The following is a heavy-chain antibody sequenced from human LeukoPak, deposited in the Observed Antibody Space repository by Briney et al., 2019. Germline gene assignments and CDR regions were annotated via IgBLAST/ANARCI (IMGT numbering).Heavy chain of an antibody. CDR1: GYTFTGYY. Sequence: ASVKVSCKASGYTFTGYYMHWVRQAPGQGLEWMGWINPNSGGTNYAQKFQGRVTMTRDTSISTAYMELSRLRSDDTAVYYCARGPGITMIVVVITTFGYWGQGTLVTVSS. CDR3: ARGPGITMIVVVITTFGY. J-gene: IGHJ4*02. D-gene: IGHD3-22*01. V-gene: IGHV1-2*02. CDR2: INPNSGGT.